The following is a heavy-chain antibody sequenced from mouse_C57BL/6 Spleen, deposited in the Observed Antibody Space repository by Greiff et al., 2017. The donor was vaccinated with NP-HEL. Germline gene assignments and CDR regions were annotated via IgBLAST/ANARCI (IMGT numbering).Heavy chain of an antibody. CDR1: GYSITSGYY. V-gene: IGHV3-6*01. CDR3: ARAFTTVVATGAMDY. Sequence: DVQLQESGPGLVKPSQSLSLTCSVTGYSITSGYYWNWIRQFPGNKLEWMGYISYDGSNNYNPSLKNRISITRDTSKNQFFLKLNSVTTEDTATYYCARAFTTVVATGAMDYWGQGTSVTVSS. J-gene: IGHJ4*01. CDR2: ISYDGSN. D-gene: IGHD1-1*01.